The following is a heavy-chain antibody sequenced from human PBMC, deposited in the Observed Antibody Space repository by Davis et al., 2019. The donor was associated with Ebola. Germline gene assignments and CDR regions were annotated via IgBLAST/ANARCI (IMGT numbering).Heavy chain of an antibody. Sequence: GESLKISCAASGFTFDNFWMSWVRQAPGKGLEWVANIYRDGSEKYYVDSVKGRFTISRDNAKNSLYLQMNSLRAEDTAVYYCADYYDSSGNWGQGTPVIVSS. D-gene: IGHD3-22*01. CDR2: IYRDGSEK. CDR3: ADYYDSSGN. J-gene: IGHJ4*02. CDR1: GFTFDNFW. V-gene: IGHV3-7*03.